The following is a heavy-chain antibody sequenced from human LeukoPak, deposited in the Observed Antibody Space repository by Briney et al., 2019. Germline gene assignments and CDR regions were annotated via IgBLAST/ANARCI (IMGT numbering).Heavy chain of an antibody. CDR1: GGSFSGYY. V-gene: IGHV4-34*01. J-gene: IGHJ4*02. CDR2: INHSGST. CDR3: ARGRDGYNSSASDY. D-gene: IGHD5-24*01. Sequence: PSETLSLTCAGYGGSFSGYYWSWIRQPPGKGLEWIREINHSGSTNYNPSLKSRVTISVDTSKNQFSLKLSSVTAADTAVYYCARGRDGYNSSASDYWGQGTLVTVSS.